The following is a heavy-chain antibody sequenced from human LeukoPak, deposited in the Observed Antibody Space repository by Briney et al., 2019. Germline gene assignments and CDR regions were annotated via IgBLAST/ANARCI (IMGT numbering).Heavy chain of an antibody. CDR2: INTSGST. Sequence: SETLSLTCTVSAGSISSYYWSWIRQPAGKGLEWIGRINTSGSTNYNPSLKSRVTMSVDTSKNQFSLKLSSVTAADTAVYYCARGGLGYCSSTSCSFDYWGQGTLVTVSS. CDR1: AGSISSYY. D-gene: IGHD2-2*01. V-gene: IGHV4-4*07. CDR3: ARGGLGYCSSTSCSFDY. J-gene: IGHJ4*02.